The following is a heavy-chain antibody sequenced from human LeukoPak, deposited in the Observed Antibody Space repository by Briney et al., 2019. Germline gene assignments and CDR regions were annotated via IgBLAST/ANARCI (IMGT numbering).Heavy chain of an antibody. D-gene: IGHD2-2*01. CDR3: ASRALGYCSSTSCYGAFDI. V-gene: IGHV3-48*01. CDR1: GFTFSSYS. CDR2: ITSGSSSI. Sequence: GGSLRLPCTASGFTFSSYSMNWVRQAPGKGLEWISYITSGSSSIFYADSVKGRFTISRDNAKNSLYLQMNNLRAEDTAVYYCASRALGYCSSTSCYGAFDIWGQGTMVTVSS. J-gene: IGHJ3*02.